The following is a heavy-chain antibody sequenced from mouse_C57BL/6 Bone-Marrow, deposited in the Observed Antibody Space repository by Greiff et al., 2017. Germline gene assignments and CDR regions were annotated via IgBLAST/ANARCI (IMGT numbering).Heavy chain of an antibody. V-gene: IGHV1-59*01. CDR2: IDPSDSYT. D-gene: IGHD1-1*01. CDR1: GYTFTSYW. J-gene: IGHJ1*03. Sequence: QVQLQQPGAELVRPGPSVKLSCKASGYTFTSYWMHWVKQRPGQGLEWIGVIDPSDSYTNYNQKFKGKATLTVDTSSSTAYMQLSSLTSEDSAVYYCARNYYGSSSYWYFDVWGTGTTVTVSS. CDR3: ARNYYGSSSYWYFDV.